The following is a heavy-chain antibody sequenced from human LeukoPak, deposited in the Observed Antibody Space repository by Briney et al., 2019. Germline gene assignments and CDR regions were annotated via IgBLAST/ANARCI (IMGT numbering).Heavy chain of an antibody. CDR3: ASVTRSMSRFFDL. D-gene: IGHD4-17*01. V-gene: IGHV4-38-2*01. Sequence: SETLSLTCAVSGYSISNHYYWGWIRQPPGKGLEWIGSYYHTGSSYYNPSLQSRVAISIDTSKNQFSLELASVIAADTAVYYCASVTRSMSRFFDLWGRGTLVIVSS. CDR2: YYHTGSS. J-gene: IGHJ2*01. CDR1: GYSISNHYY.